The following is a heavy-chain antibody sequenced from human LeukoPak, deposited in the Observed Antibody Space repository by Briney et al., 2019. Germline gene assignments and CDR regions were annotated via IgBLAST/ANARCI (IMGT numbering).Heavy chain of an antibody. CDR2: ISYDGSFQ. CDR1: GFTFSSHA. CDR3: VGEVGSRQMNS. D-gene: IGHD1-26*01. V-gene: IGHV3-30-3*01. Sequence: GGSLRLSCSVSGFTFSSHAMHWVRQAPGKGLECVAYISYDGSFQYHADSVKGRFTISRDNSKDLLYLQMNSLRVDDSATYYCVGEVGSRQMNSWGQGTLVTVSS. J-gene: IGHJ5*02.